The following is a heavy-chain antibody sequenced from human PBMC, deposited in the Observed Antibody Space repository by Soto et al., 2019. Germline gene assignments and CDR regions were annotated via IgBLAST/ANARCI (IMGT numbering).Heavy chain of an antibody. CDR3: AARTMVRGVPRGNWFDP. Sequence: SETLSLTCTVSGGSISSYYWSWIRQPPGKGLEWIGYIYYSGSTNYNPSLKSRVTISVDTSKNQFSLKLSSVTAADTAVYYCAARTMVRGVPRGNWFDPWGQGTLVTVSS. CDR1: GGSISSYY. V-gene: IGHV4-59*01. D-gene: IGHD3-10*01. CDR2: IYYSGST. J-gene: IGHJ5*02.